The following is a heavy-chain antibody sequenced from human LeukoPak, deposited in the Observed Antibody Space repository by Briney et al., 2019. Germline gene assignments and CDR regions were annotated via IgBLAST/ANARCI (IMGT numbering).Heavy chain of an antibody. D-gene: IGHD3-10*01. CDR3: ARDNSEGDIAWWFDP. V-gene: IGHV1-46*01. Sequence: GASVKVSCKASGYTFINNWMHWVRQAPGQGLEWIGLINPTGTVTLYAQKFQGRVTMTRDMSTSTDYMELSSLRSEDTAVYYCARDNSEGDIAWWFDPWGQGTLVTVSS. J-gene: IGHJ5*02. CDR2: INPTGTVT. CDR1: GYTFINNW.